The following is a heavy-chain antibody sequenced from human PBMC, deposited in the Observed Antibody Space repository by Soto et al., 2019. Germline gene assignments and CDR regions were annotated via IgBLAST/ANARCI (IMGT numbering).Heavy chain of an antibody. D-gene: IGHD5-18*01. V-gene: IGHV4-61*01. CDR2: IYYTGNT. Sequence: SETLSLTGTVSGGAVITASYYWTWIRQPPGKGLEWIGYIYYTGNTNYNPSLKSRVTISVDTSKNQFSLKLTSVTAADTALYYCARDIRGYSRAFDYWGQGTLVTVSS. J-gene: IGHJ4*02. CDR1: GGAVITASYY. CDR3: ARDIRGYSRAFDY.